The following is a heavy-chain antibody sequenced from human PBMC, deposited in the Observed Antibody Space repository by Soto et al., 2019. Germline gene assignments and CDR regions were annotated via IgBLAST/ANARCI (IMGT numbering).Heavy chain of an antibody. V-gene: IGHV1-69*01. CDR3: KGRYYYDSSGYYSPVT. CDR1: GGTFSSYA. Sequence: SCTASGGTFSSYAISWVRQAPGQGLEWMGGIIPIFGTANYAQKFQGRVTITADESTSTAYMELSSLRSEDTAVYYCKGRYYYDSSGYYSPVTWGQGTTVTVSS. D-gene: IGHD3-22*01. CDR2: IIPIFGTA. J-gene: IGHJ6*02.